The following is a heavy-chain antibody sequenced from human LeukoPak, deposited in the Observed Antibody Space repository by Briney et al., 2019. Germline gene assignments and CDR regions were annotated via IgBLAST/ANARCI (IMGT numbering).Heavy chain of an antibody. D-gene: IGHD1-26*01. CDR3: ARGGSYFVYWFLGD. J-gene: IGHJ4*02. V-gene: IGHV3-23*01. Sequence: GGSLRLSCTASGFTFSGYAMSWVRQAPGKGLEWFSTIGDSSAVTYYADSVKGRFTISRDNSKNTLYLQMNSLRAEDTAIYYCARGGSYFVYWFLGDWGQGTLVTVSS. CDR2: IGDSSAVT. CDR1: GFTFSGYA.